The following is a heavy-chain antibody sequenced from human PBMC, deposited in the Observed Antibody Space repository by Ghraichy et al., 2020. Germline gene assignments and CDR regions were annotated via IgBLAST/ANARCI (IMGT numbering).Heavy chain of an antibody. CDR3: ARDQNRSAWHFDY. CDR1: GYTFTGYY. V-gene: IGHV1-2*02. J-gene: IGHJ4*02. Sequence: ASVKVSFKASGYTFTGYYMHWVRQAPGQGLEWMGWINPNNGDTNYAQKFQGRVTMTRDTSISTAYMELTSLRSDDTAVYYCARDQNRSAWHFDYWGQGTLVTVSS. CDR2: INPNNGDT. D-gene: IGHD2/OR15-2a*01.